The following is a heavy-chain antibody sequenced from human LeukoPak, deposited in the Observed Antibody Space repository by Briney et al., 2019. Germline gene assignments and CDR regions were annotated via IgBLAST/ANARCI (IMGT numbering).Heavy chain of an antibody. CDR3: AKAGSMATPTPYYFDY. Sequence: GGSLRLSCAASGFTFRTYAMSWVRRALGEGLEWVSAFSGSGDSTYYADSVKGRFTISRDNSKNTLYLQMTSLRAADTAIYYCAKAGSMATPTPYYFDYWGRGTLVTVSS. D-gene: IGHD5-24*01. CDR2: FSGSGDST. CDR1: GFTFRTYA. J-gene: IGHJ4*02. V-gene: IGHV3-23*01.